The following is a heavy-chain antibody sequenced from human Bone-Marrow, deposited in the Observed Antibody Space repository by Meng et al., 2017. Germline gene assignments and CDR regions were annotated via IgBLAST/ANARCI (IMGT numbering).Heavy chain of an antibody. CDR3: ARGRRGYCSGGSCYHSNWFDP. J-gene: IGHJ5*02. D-gene: IGHD2-15*01. CDR1: GGSFSSAGYY. CDR2: IYYSGST. V-gene: IGHV4-31*01. Sequence: QRQESCPERVKPSPPLSLTGTVSGGSFSSAGYYWSWIRQHPGKGLEWIGYIYYSGSTYYNPSLKSLVTISVDTSKNQFSLKLSSVTAADTAVYYCARGRRGYCSGGSCYHSNWFDPWGQGTLVTVSS.